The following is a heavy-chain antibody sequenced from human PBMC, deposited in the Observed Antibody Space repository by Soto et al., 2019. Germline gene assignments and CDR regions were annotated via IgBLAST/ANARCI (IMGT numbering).Heavy chain of an antibody. CDR1: GYTFTSSG. V-gene: IGHV1-18*01. CDR2: ISAYNGNT. D-gene: IGHD3-3*01. CDR3: ARDKTNDFWSGPNWVDP. Sequence: ASVNDSCKASGYTFTSSGISWVRQAPGQGLEWMGWISAYNGNTNYAQKLQGRVTMTTDTSTSTAYMELRSLRSDDTAVYYCARDKTNDFWSGPNWVDPWGQGTLVTVSS. J-gene: IGHJ5*02.